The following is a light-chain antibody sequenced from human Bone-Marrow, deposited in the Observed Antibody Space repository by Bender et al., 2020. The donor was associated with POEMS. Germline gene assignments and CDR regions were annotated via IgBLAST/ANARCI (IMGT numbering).Light chain of an antibody. J-gene: IGLJ3*02. CDR3: ATWDDSLNGWV. V-gene: IGLV1-44*01. CDR2: NNS. CDR1: SSKFGSYP. Sequence: QSVLTQPPSASGTPGQRVTISCSGSSSKFGSYPVNWYQQLPGAAPKLVIFNNSQRPSGVPDRFSGSNSGTSASLAISGFRSEDEANFYCATWDDSLNGWVFGGGTKLTVL.